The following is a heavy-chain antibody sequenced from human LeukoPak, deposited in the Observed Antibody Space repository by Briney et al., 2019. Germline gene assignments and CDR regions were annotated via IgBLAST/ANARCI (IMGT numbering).Heavy chain of an antibody. CDR2: INPNSGGT. CDR1: GYTFTGYY. CDR3: ARVRGVIIIGNNWFDP. D-gene: IGHD3-10*01. Sequence: ASVKVSCKASGYTFTGYYMHWVRQAPGQGLEWMGWINPNSGGTNYAQKFQGRVTMARDTSISTAYMELSRLRSDDTAVYYCARVRGVIIIGNNWFDPWGQGTLVTVSS. J-gene: IGHJ5*02. V-gene: IGHV1-2*02.